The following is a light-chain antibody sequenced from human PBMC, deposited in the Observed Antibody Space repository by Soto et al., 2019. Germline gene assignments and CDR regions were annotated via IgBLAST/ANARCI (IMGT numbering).Light chain of an antibody. CDR1: QSIRSSN. J-gene: IGKJ1*01. V-gene: IGKV3-20*01. CDR3: QQYDSLPRT. CDR2: GAS. Sequence: EIVLTQSPGTLSLSPGERATLSCRASQSIRSSNLAWYQQKPGQAPRLLIYGASSRATGIPDRFSGSGSGTDFTLTISRLEPEDFAVYYCQQYDSLPRTFGQGTKVEIK.